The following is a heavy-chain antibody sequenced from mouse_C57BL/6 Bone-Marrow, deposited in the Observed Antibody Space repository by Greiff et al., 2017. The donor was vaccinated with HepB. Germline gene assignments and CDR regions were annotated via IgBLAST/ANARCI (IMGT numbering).Heavy chain of an antibody. J-gene: IGHJ2*01. Sequence: QVQLQQPGAELVRPGTSVKLSCKASGYTFTSYWMHWVKQRPGQGLEWIGVIDPSDSYTNYNQKFKGKATLTVDTSSSTAYMQLSSLTSEDSAVYYCARYPDYYGSSYLYYFDYWGQGTTLTVSS. V-gene: IGHV1-59*01. CDR2: IDPSDSYT. D-gene: IGHD1-1*01. CDR1: GYTFTSYW. CDR3: ARYPDYYGSSYLYYFDY.